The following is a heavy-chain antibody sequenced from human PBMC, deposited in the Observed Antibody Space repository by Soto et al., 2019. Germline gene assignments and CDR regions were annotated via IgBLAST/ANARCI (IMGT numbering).Heavy chain of an antibody. V-gene: IGHV3-23*01. CDR1: GFTFSTYA. Sequence: GGSLRLSCAASGFTFSTYAMAWVRQAPGKGLEWVSGVSASGLNTDYADPVKGRFYISRDNSKNTVSLQMNSLRAEDTAVYYCARRGSGSYYDYWGQGTLVTVSS. D-gene: IGHD1-26*01. CDR3: ARRGSGSYYDY. J-gene: IGHJ4*02. CDR2: VSASGLNT.